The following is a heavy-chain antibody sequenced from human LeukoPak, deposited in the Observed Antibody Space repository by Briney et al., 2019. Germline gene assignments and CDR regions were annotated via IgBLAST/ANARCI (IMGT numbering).Heavy chain of an antibody. V-gene: IGHV3-23*01. J-gene: IGHJ6*02. CDR2: VSDSGGST. CDR1: GFTFSSYV. D-gene: IGHD5-24*01. Sequence: GGSLRLSCGGSGFTFSSYVMSWVRQAPGKGLEWVSGVSDSGGSTYYADSVKGRFTISRDNSKNTLYLQMNSLRAEDTAVYYCAKGLEMATGRYYYGMDVWGQGTTVTVSS. CDR3: AKGLEMATGRYYYGMDV.